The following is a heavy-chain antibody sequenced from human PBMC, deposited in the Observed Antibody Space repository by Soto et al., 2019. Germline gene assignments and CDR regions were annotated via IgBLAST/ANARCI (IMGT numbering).Heavy chain of an antibody. CDR2: IIPIFGTA. CDR3: AGEWLRFNYYYYGMDV. V-gene: IGHV1-69*13. J-gene: IGHJ6*02. D-gene: IGHD5-12*01. Sequence: SVKVSCKASGGTFSSYAISWVRQAPGQGLEWMGGIIPIFGTANYAQKFQGRVTITADESTSTAYMELSSLRSEDTAVYYCAGEWLRFNYYYYGMDVWGQGTTVTVS. CDR1: GGTFSSYA.